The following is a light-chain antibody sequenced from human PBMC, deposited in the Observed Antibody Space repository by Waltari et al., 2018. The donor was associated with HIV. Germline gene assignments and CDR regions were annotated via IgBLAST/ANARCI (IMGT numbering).Light chain of an antibody. CDR2: LAA. V-gene: IGKV2-28*01. Sequence: TQFPLSLTVTPGESASISYRATARLRHSNGRNYLDWYFQRPGHTPRLLIYLAANRASGVPDRFVGGGSGTDFTLRITRVEAADVGIYFCLQNIRAPFAFGQGT. CDR1: ARLRHSNGRNY. J-gene: IGKJ2*01. CDR3: LQNIRAPFA.